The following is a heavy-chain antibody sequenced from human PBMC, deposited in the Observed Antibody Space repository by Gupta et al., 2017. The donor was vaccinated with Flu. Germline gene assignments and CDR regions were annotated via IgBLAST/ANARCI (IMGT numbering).Heavy chain of an antibody. V-gene: IGHV3-15*01. Sequence: AWMSWVRQAPGKGLEGVGRIKSKTDGGKTDYAAPVKGRFTISRDDSKNTMYLQMKRMKTEDTAVYYCTTGPNSGWYYFDYWGQGTMVTVYS. J-gene: IGHJ4*02. CDR2: IKSKTDGGKT. CDR3: TTGPNSGWYYFDY. D-gene: IGHD6-19*01. CDR1: AW.